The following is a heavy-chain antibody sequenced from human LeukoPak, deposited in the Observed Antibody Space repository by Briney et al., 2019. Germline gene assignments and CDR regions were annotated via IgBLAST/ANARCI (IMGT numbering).Heavy chain of an antibody. D-gene: IGHD3-22*01. J-gene: IGHJ3*02. V-gene: IGHV5-51*01. CDR2: IYPGDSDT. Sequence: SGESLKISCKGSGYSFTSYWIGWVRQMPGKGLEWMGIIYPGDSDTRYSPSFQGQVTISADKSISTAYLQWSSLKASDTAMYYCARRAFGDTMIVVVPQHDAFDIWGQGTMVTVSS. CDR3: ARRAFGDTMIVVVPQHDAFDI. CDR1: GYSFTSYW.